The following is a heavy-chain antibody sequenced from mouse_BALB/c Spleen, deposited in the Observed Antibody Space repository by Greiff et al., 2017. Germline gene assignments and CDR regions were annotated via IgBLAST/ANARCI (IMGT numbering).Heavy chain of an antibody. CDR2: IWAGGST. J-gene: IGHJ3*01. V-gene: IGHV2-9*02. CDR3: ARASNWDWFAY. Sequence: VMLVESGPGLVAPSQSLSITCTVSGFSLTSYGVHWVRQPPGKGLEWLGVIWAGGSTNYNSALMSRLSISKDNSKSQVFLKMNSLQTDDTAMYYCARASNWDWFAYWGQGTLVTVSA. CDR1: GFSLTSYG. D-gene: IGHD4-1*01.